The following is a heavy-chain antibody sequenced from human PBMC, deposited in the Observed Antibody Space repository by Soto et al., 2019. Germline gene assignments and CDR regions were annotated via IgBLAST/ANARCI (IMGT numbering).Heavy chain of an antibody. Sequence: SVKVSCKASGFTFTSSAVQWVRQARGQRLEWIGWIVVGSGNTNYAQKFQERVTITRDMSTSTAYMELSSLRSEDTAVYYCAAGEMATIILPPDGAFDIWGQGTMVTVSS. CDR3: AAGEMATIILPPDGAFDI. D-gene: IGHD5-12*01. CDR2: IVVGSGNT. CDR1: GFTFTSSA. V-gene: IGHV1-58*01. J-gene: IGHJ3*02.